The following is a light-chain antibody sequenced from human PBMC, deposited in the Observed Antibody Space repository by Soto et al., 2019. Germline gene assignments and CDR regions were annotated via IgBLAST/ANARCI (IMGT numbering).Light chain of an antibody. V-gene: IGLV1-47*01. CDR3: AAWDDSLSGLV. J-gene: IGLJ2*01. CDR1: SSNIGSNY. CDR2: RNN. Sequence: QSVLTQPPSASGTPGQRVTISCSGSSSNIGSNYVYWYQQLPGTAPKLLIYRNNQRPSGVPDRFSGSKSGTSASLAISGLRSEDEADYYCAAWDDSLSGLVFGGGTKQTVL.